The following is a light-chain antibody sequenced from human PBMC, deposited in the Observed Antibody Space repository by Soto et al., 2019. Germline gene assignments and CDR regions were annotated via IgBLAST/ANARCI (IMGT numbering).Light chain of an antibody. Sequence: DVVMTQSPLSLPVTLGPPASISCRSSQILVFSYGNTYLSWIHQRPGQSPRSLIYKVSHGDSGVPDRCRGSGSGTDFTLKISRVETEDVGVYYCMQGTYWPPYTFRQGTTLEIK. J-gene: IGKJ2*01. CDR1: QILVFSYGNTY. CDR3: MQGTYWPPYT. CDR2: KVS. V-gene: IGKV2-30*01.